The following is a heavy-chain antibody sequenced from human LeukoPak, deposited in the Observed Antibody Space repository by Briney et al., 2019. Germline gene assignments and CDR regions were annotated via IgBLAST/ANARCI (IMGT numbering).Heavy chain of an antibody. CDR2: LSGSGGST. Sequence: GGSLRLSCAPSVYTFITYAMRWVPNAPGKGLEWVSALSGSGGSTYYADSVKGRFTISRDNSKNTLYLQMNSLIAEDTAVYYCAKARYCSGGSCFPQLTPDYWGQGTLVTVSS. CDR1: VYTFITYA. CDR3: AKARYCSGGSCFPQLTPDY. J-gene: IGHJ4*02. V-gene: IGHV3-23*01. D-gene: IGHD2-15*01.